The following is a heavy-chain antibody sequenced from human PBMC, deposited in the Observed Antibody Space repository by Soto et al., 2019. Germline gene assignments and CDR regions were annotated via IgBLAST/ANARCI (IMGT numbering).Heavy chain of an antibody. Sequence: SETLSLTCTVSGGSISSSSYSWGWIRQPPGKGLEWIGSIFYTGSTYCNPSLKSRVTMSVDTSKKQFSLKLSSVTAADTAVYYCASHYDFWSGYYFDYWGQGTLVTVSS. CDR3: ASHYDFWSGYYFDY. V-gene: IGHV4-39*01. CDR1: GGSISSSSYS. CDR2: IFYTGST. D-gene: IGHD3-3*01. J-gene: IGHJ4*02.